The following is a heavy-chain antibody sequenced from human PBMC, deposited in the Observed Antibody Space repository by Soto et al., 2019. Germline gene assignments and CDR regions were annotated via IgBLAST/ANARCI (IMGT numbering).Heavy chain of an antibody. CDR2: ITTSSSPT. Sequence: EVQVVESGGGLVQPGGSLRLSCAASGFTFSDYSMNWVRQAPGKGLEWVSYITTSSSPTYYADSVKGRFTISRDNAKNSVYLQINSLRDEDTAVYYCARDVDNVLTGLSDAFDVWGQGTMVTVAS. V-gene: IGHV3-48*02. D-gene: IGHD3-9*01. CDR1: GFTFSDYS. J-gene: IGHJ3*01. CDR3: ARDVDNVLTGLSDAFDV.